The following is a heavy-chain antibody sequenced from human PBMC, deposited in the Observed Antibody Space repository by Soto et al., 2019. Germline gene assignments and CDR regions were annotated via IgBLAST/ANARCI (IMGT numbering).Heavy chain of an antibody. D-gene: IGHD1-26*01. CDR1: GFTFGIYG. CDR3: ARANSGRFDALDM. J-gene: IGHJ3*02. V-gene: IGHV3-33*01. CDR2: IWYDGSIK. Sequence: QVQLVESGGGVVQPGRSLRLSCAASGFTFGIYGMHWVRQAPGKGLEWVAVIWYDGSIKYHADSVKGRFTISRDNSKNTVYLQMNSLRDEDTAVYYCARANSGRFDALDMWGQGTMVTVSS.